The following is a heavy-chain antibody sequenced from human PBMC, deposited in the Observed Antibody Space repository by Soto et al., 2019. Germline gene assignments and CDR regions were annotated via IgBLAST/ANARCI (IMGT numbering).Heavy chain of an antibody. V-gene: IGHV3-48*01. CDR2: ISSSSSTI. Sequence: GGSLRLSCAASGFTFSSYSMNWVRQAPGKGLEWVSYISSSSSTIYYADSVKGRFTISRDNAKNSLYLQMNSLRAEDTAVYYCANFQADIVVGGPSGAYWGQGTLVTVSS. D-gene: IGHD2-15*01. CDR3: ANFQADIVVGGPSGAY. CDR1: GFTFSSYS. J-gene: IGHJ4*02.